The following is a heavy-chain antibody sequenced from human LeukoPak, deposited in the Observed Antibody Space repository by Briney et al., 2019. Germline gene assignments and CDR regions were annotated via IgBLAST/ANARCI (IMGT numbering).Heavy chain of an antibody. J-gene: IGHJ3*02. D-gene: IGHD3-3*01. CDR2: INHSGST. V-gene: IGHV4-34*01. CDR3: AGGSSGYSFDAFDI. CDR1: GGSFSGYY. Sequence: PSETLSLTCAVYGGSFSGYYWSWIRQPPGKGLEWIGEINHSGSTNYNPSLKSRVTISVDTSKNQFSLKLSSVTAADMAVYYCAGGSSGYSFDAFDIWGQGTMVTVSS.